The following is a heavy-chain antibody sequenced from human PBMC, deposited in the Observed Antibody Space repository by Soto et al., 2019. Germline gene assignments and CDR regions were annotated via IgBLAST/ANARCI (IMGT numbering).Heavy chain of an antibody. CDR2: IIPIFGTA. V-gene: IGHV1-69*06. CDR3: AREEAAARPRGYYYGMDV. J-gene: IGHJ6*02. D-gene: IGHD6-13*01. Sequence: SVKVSCKASGGTFSSYAISWVRQAPGQGLEWMGGIIPIFGTANYAQKFQGRVTITADKSTSTAYMELSSLRSEDTAVYYCAREEAAARPRGYYYGMDVWGQGTTVTSP. CDR1: GGTFSSYA.